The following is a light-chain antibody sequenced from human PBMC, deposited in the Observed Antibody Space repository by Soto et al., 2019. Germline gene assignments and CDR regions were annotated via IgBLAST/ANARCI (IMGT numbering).Light chain of an antibody. V-gene: IGLV2-14*01. J-gene: IGLJ1*01. Sequence: QSVLTQPASVSVSPGQSITISCTGTRSDIGGYNYVSWYQQHPGKAPKLIIYEVTNRPSGVSHRFSGSKSGDTASLTISGLQAEDEADYYCSSYRSTSTYVFGTGTKVTV. CDR3: SSYRSTSTYV. CDR1: RSDIGGYNY. CDR2: EVT.